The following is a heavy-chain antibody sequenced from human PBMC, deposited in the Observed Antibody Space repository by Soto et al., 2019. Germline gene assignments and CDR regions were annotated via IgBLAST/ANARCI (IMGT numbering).Heavy chain of an antibody. CDR3: ARDAGLTSAIAS. Sequence: QVQLQESGPGLVKPSQTLSVSCTVSGDSVGRGGHYWTWIRQHPGKGLEWIGYIYWTGSTSYNPSLKSRVTISVDRSKNQFSLKLTSVTAADKAVYYCARDAGLTSAIASWGQGTLITVSS. CDR2: IYWTGST. D-gene: IGHD4-4*01. CDR1: GDSVGRGGHY. V-gene: IGHV4-31*02. J-gene: IGHJ4*02.